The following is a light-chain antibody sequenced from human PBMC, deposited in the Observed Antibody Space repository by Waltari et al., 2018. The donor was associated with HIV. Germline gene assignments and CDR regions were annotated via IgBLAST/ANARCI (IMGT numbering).Light chain of an antibody. V-gene: IGLV1-47*01. Sequence: QSVLTQPPSASGTPGQRVTISCSGSSSNIGSNYVYWYQHLPGTAPKLLIYRNNQRPSGVPDRLSGAKSGTSASLAISGLRSEDEADYYCAAWDDSLSGLVFGGGTKLTVL. J-gene: IGLJ3*02. CDR3: AAWDDSLSGLV. CDR2: RNN. CDR1: SSNIGSNY.